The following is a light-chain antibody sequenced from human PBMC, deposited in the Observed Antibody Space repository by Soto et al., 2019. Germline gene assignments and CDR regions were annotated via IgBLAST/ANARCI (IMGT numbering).Light chain of an antibody. Sequence: EIVMTQSPGTLSVSPGERATLSCGASQSVGSHLAWYQQKPGQAPRLLIYGASTRATDIPARFSGSGSGTEFTLTISSLLSEDFAVYYCQQYNDWVLWTFGQGTKVEIK. J-gene: IGKJ1*01. CDR3: QQYNDWVLWT. CDR2: GAS. V-gene: IGKV3-15*01. CDR1: QSVGSH.